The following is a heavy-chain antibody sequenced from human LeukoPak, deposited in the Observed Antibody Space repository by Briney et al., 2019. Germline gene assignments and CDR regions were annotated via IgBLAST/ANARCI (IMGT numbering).Heavy chain of an antibody. CDR2: INPSGGST. V-gene: IGHV1-46*01. D-gene: IGHD6-19*01. CDR1: GYTFTSYY. J-gene: IGHJ3*02. Sequence: GASVKVSCKASGYTFTSYYMHWLRQAPGQGLEWMGIINPSGGSTSYAQKFQGRVTMTRDTSTSTVYMELSSLRSEDTAVYYCARDPSIAVAGRDAFDIWGQGTMVTVSS. CDR3: ARDPSIAVAGRDAFDI.